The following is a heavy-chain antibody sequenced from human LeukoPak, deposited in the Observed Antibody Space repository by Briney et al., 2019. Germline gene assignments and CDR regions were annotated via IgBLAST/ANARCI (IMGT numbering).Heavy chain of an antibody. CDR2: ISSSSSYI. Sequence: GGSLRLSCAASGFTFSSYSMNWVRQAPGKGLEWVSSISSSSSYIYYADSVKGRFTISRDNAKNSLYLQMNSLRDEDTAVYYCARDRYDSSARSAFDIWGQGTMVTVSS. D-gene: IGHD3-22*01. CDR1: GFTFSSYS. V-gene: IGHV3-21*01. CDR3: ARDRYDSSARSAFDI. J-gene: IGHJ3*02.